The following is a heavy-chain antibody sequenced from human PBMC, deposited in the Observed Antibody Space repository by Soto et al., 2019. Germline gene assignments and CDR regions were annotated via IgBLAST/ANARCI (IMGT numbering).Heavy chain of an antibody. V-gene: IGHV3-23*01. J-gene: IGHJ6*02. CDR3: ARRIPFGYGMDV. CDR1: GFTFNRYA. CDR2: ISGSGGST. Sequence: GGSLRLSCAASGFTFNRYAMSWVRQAPGKGLEWVSTISGSGGSTYYADSVQGRFSISRDNSKNTLSLQVNSLRAEDMAVYYCARRIPFGYGMDVWGQGTTVTVSS. D-gene: IGHD2-21*01.